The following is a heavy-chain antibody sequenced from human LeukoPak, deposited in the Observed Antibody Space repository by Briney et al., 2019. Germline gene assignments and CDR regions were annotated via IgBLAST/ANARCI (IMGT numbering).Heavy chain of an antibody. CDR3: ARSTIFGVAMGYNWFDP. CDR2: INPNSGGT. J-gene: IGHJ5*02. CDR1: GYTFTGYY. D-gene: IGHD3-3*01. Sequence: ASVKVSCKASGYTFTGYYMHWVRQAPGQGLEWMGQINPNSGGTNYAQKFQGRVTMTRDTSISTAYMELSRLRSDDTAVYYCARSTIFGVAMGYNWFDPWGQGTLVTVSS. V-gene: IGHV1-2*06.